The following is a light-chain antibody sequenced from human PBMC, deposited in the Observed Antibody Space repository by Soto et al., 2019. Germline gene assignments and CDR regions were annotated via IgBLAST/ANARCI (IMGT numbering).Light chain of an antibody. V-gene: IGLV1-44*01. CDR1: TSNIGSNT. CDR2: SNN. J-gene: IGLJ1*01. Sequence: QSVLTQPTSASGTPGQRVTISCSGSTSNIGSNTVNWYQQLHGTAPKLRMYSNNQRPSGVPDRFSGSKSGTSASLAISGLQSEDEADYYCAAWDDSLEGYVFGTGTKLTVL. CDR3: AAWDDSLEGYV.